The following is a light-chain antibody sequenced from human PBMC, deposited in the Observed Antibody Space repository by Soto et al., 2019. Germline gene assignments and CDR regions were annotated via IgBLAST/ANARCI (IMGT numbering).Light chain of an antibody. CDR3: QLHTTYPRP. Sequence: DIQITQSPSSLSASVGDGVTITCQASQDISNYLGWFQQKPGKAPKRLIYSASSLDSGVPSRFSATGSGTEFTFTISSLQPEDFATYYCQLHTTYPRPFGQGTKVDI. V-gene: IGKV1-17*01. J-gene: IGKJ1*01. CDR1: QDISNY. CDR2: SAS.